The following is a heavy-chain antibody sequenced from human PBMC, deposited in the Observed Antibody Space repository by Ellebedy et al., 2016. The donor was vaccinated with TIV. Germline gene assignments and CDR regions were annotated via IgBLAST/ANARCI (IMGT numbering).Heavy chain of an antibody. CDR2: IYYSGST. CDR1: GGSISSSSYY. CDR3: ARHGNWGIDY. V-gene: IGHV4-61*05. D-gene: IGHD7-27*01. Sequence: SETLSLTXTVSGGSISSSSYYWGWIRQPPGKGLEWIGYIYYSGSTNYNPSLKSRVTISVDTSKNQFSLKLSSVTAADTAVYYCARHGNWGIDYWGQGTLVTVSS. J-gene: IGHJ4*02.